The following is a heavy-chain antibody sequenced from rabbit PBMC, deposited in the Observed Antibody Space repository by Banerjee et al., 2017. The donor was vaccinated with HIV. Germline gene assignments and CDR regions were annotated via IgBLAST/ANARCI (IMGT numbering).Heavy chain of an antibody. CDR1: GFSFSNKCV. CDR3: AREDGGVGGYDNNL. Sequence: QEQLEESGGDLVKPEGSLTLTCTASGFSFSNKCVMCWVRQAPGKGLEWIACINTSSGNTVYATWAKGRFTISKTSSTTVTLQMTSLTAADTATYFCAREDGGVGGYDNNLWGQGTLVTVS. V-gene: IGHV1S45*01. D-gene: IGHD1-1*01. J-gene: IGHJ4*01. CDR2: INTSSGNT.